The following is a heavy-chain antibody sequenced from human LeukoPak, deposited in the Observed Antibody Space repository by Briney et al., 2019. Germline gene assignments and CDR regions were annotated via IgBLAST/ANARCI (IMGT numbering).Heavy chain of an antibody. CDR3: ASLGSITIFGGNHYDY. CDR2: IYSGGST. Sequence: GGSLRLSCAASGFTVSSNYMSLVRQAPGKGLEWVSVIYSGGSTYYADSVKGRFTISRHNSKNTLYLQMNSLRAEDTAVYYCASLGSITIFGGNHYDYWGQGTLVTVSS. J-gene: IGHJ4*02. D-gene: IGHD3-3*01. CDR1: GFTVSSNY. V-gene: IGHV3-53*04.